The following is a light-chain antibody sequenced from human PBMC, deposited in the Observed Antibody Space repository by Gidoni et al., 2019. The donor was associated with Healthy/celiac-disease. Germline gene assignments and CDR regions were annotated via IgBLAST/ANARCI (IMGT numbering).Light chain of an antibody. Sequence: IVMTQSPATLSVSPGERATLSCRASQSVSSNLDWYQQKPGQAPRLLIYGASTRATGIPARFSGSGSGTEFTLTISSLQSEDFAVYYCQQYNNWFRTFXGXTKVEIK. CDR3: QQYNNWFRT. CDR1: QSVSSN. CDR2: GAS. J-gene: IGKJ4*01. V-gene: IGKV3-15*01.